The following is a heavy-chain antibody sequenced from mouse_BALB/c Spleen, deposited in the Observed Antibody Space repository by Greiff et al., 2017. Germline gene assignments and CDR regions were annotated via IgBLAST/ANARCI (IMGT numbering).Heavy chain of an antibody. Sequence: VQLKESGPGLVKPSQSLSLTCTVTGYSITSDYAWNWIRQFPGNKLEWMGYISYSGSTSYNPSLKSRISITRDTSKNQFFLQLNSVTTEDTATYYCAMGSHAMDYWGQGTSVTVSS. CDR3: AMGSHAMDY. V-gene: IGHV3-2*02. J-gene: IGHJ4*01. CDR1: GYSITSDYA. CDR2: ISYSGST.